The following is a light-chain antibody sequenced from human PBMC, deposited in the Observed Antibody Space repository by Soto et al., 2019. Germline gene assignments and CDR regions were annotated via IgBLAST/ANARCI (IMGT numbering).Light chain of an antibody. CDR1: SSNIGSNA. CDR3: AAWDDSRNGPV. CDR2: STN. J-gene: IGLJ2*01. Sequence: QTVVTQPPSASGTPGQRVTISCSGSSSNIGSNAVNWYQQLPGTAPKLLIYSTNQRPSGVPDRFSGSKSGTSASLAISGLQSDDEADYYCAAWDDSRNGPVFGGGTKLTVL. V-gene: IGLV1-44*01.